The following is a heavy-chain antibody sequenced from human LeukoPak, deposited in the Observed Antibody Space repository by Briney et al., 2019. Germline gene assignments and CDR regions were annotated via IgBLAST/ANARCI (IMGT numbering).Heavy chain of an antibody. V-gene: IGHV3-21*01. CDR3: ARDFPPPPEEIVVVPAAIDY. J-gene: IGHJ4*02. D-gene: IGHD2-2*01. Sequence: GGSLRLSCAASGFTFSSYSMNWVRQAPGKGLEWVSSISSSSSYIYYADSVKGRFTISRDNAKNSLYLQMNSLRAEDTAVYYCARDFPPPPEEIVVVPAAIDYWGQGTLVTVSS. CDR2: ISSSSSYI. CDR1: GFTFSSYS.